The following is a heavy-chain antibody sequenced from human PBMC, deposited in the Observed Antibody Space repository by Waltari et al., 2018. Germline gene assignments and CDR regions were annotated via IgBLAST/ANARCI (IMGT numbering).Heavy chain of an antibody. V-gene: IGHV3-73*01. CDR2: IRSKGNNYAT. J-gene: IGHJ4*02. CDR1: GFIFRDAA. CDR3: TRHDSGGWYYFDY. D-gene: IGHD3-22*01. Sequence: EVQLVESGGGLVKPGGSLKLSCGASGFIFRDAAMNWVRQAPGKGLEWVGRIRSKGNNYATSYAASVKGRFTISRDDSKNTAYLQMRSLKTEDTAVYYCTRHDSGGWYYFDYWGQGTLVTASS.